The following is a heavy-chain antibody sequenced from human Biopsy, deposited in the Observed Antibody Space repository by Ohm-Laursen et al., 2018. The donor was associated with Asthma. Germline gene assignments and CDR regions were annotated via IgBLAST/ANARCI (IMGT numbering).Heavy chain of an antibody. J-gene: IGHJ4*02. CDR2: ILTKFDIT. CDR3: ARCNDTESYPVLVLDY. D-gene: IGHD3-22*01. V-gene: IGHV1-69*04. Sequence: GSSVKVSCKASGGSFSNFAFSWVRQAPGHGLEWMGTILTKFDITSYAEKFQGRVTITADKSTSTTYMELSRLRSEDTAVYYCARCNDTESYPVLVLDYWGQGTLVTVSS. CDR1: GGSFSNFA.